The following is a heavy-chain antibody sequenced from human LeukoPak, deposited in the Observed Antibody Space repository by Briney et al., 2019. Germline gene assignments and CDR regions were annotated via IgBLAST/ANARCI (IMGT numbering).Heavy chain of an antibody. D-gene: IGHD3-22*01. CDR2: ISWNSGSI. Sequence: SGGSLRLSCAASGFTFDDYAMHWVRQAPGKGLEWVSGISWNSGSIGYADSVKGRFTISRDNAKNSLYLQMNSLRAEDTALYYCAKEGRLSYYDSSGYYWANNWFDPWGQGTLVTVSS. CDR3: AKEGRLSYYDSSGYYWANNWFDP. J-gene: IGHJ5*02. CDR1: GFTFDDYA. V-gene: IGHV3-9*01.